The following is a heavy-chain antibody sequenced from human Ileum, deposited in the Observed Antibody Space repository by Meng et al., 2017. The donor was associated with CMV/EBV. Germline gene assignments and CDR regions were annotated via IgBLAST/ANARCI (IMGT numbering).Heavy chain of an antibody. CDR1: GGSISSGSHF. CDR2: IYYTGTT. D-gene: IGHD3/OR15-3a*01. V-gene: IGHV4-39*07. Sequence: QVQLQESGPGLVKPSEPLSPTFSVSGGSISSGSHFWVWIRQPPGKGLEWIGTIYYTGTTYYNPSLKSRVTISVDTSKNQFSLKLSSVTAADTALYYCARGFYDFWEPDYWGHGTLVTVSS. CDR3: ARGFYDFWEPDY. J-gene: IGHJ4*01.